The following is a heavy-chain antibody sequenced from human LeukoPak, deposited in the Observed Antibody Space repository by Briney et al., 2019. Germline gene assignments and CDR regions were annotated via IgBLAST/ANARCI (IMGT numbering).Heavy chain of an antibody. Sequence: SQTPSLTCTVSGGSISSYYWSWIRQPPGKGLEWIGYIYYSGSTNYNPSLKSRVTISVDTSKNQFSLKLSSVTAADTAVYYCARDYSPGDFDYWGQGTLVTVSS. V-gene: IGHV4-59*01. J-gene: IGHJ4*02. CDR1: GGSISSYY. CDR2: IYYSGST. D-gene: IGHD6-13*01. CDR3: ARDYSPGDFDY.